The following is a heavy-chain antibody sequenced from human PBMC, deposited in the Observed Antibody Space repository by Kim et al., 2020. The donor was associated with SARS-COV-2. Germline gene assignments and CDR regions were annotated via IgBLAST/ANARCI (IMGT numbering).Heavy chain of an antibody. CDR2: ISYDGSNK. Sequence: GGSLRLSCAASGFTFSSYGMHWVRQAPGKGLEWVAVISYDGSNKYYADSVKGRFTISRDNSKNTLYLQMNSLRAEDTAVYYCAIRPMNLGYSSGWYYFDYWGQGTLVTVSS. D-gene: IGHD6-19*01. CDR1: GFTFSSYG. J-gene: IGHJ4*02. CDR3: AIRPMNLGYSSGWYYFDY. V-gene: IGHV3-30*03.